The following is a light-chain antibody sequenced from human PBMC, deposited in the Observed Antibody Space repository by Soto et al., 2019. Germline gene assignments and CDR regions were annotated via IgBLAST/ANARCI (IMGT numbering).Light chain of an antibody. CDR2: DAS. J-gene: IGKJ5*01. V-gene: IGKV1-33*01. Sequence: DIQMTQSPSSLSATVGDRVTITCQASQDISNYLNWYQQKSGRAPKLLIYDASNLETGVPSRFSGSGSGTDFTFTISSLQPEDIGTYYCQQYVVLPTFGQGARLEI. CDR3: QQYVVLPT. CDR1: QDISNY.